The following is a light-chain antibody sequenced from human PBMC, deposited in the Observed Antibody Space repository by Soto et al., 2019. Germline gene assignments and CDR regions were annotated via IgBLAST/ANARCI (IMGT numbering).Light chain of an antibody. Sequence: QSALAQPASVSGSRGQSITISWTGTSSDVGGYNYVSWYQQHPGKAPKLMIYEVSNRPSGVSNRFSGSKSGNTASLTISGLQAEDEADYYCSSFTTSSTHNYVFGTGTKVTVL. V-gene: IGLV2-14*01. J-gene: IGLJ1*01. CDR2: EVS. CDR3: SSFTTSSTHNYV. CDR1: SSDVGGYNY.